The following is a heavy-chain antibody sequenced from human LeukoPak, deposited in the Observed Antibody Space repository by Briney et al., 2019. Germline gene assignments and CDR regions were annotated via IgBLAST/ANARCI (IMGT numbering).Heavy chain of an antibody. CDR3: AKAQTSTGGDY. V-gene: IGHV3-30*18. CDR1: GFTLSIYN. J-gene: IGHJ4*02. Sequence: GGSLRLSCAASGFTLSIYNIHWVRQAPGKGLEWVAVISYDGSNKYYADSVKGRFTISRDNSKNTLYLQMNSLRAEDTAVYYCAKAQTSTGGDYWGQGTLVTVSS. CDR2: ISYDGSNK. D-gene: IGHD2-2*01.